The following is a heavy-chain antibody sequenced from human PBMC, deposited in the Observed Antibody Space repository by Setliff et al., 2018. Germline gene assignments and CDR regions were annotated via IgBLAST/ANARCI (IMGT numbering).Heavy chain of an antibody. J-gene: IGHJ6*02. CDR3: TRVGRQLVYYYYGMDV. CDR1: GFTFGDYA. Sequence: GGSLRLSCTASGFTFGDYAMSWVRQAPGKGLEWVGFIRSKAYGGTTEYAASVKGRFTIPRDDSKSIAYLQMNSLKTEDTAVYYCTRVGRQLVYYYYGMDVWGQGTTVTVS. D-gene: IGHD6-13*01. V-gene: IGHV3-49*04. CDR2: IRSKAYGGTT.